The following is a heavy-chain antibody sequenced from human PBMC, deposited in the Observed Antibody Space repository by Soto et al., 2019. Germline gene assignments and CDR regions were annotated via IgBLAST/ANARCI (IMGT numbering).Heavy chain of an antibody. CDR2: IRSKAYGGTT. J-gene: IGHJ4*02. Sequence: AGGSLRLSCTASGFTFGDYAMSWFRQAPGKGLEWVGFIRSKAYGGTTEYAASVKGRFTISRDDSKSIAYLQMNSLKTEDTAVYYCTRDLGIAARLAFDYWGQGTLVTVSS. D-gene: IGHD6-6*01. CDR1: GFTFGDYA. V-gene: IGHV3-49*03. CDR3: TRDLGIAARLAFDY.